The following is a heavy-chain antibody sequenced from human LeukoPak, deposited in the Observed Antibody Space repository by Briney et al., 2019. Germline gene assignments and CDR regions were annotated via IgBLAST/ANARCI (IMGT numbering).Heavy chain of an antibody. CDR2: ISYDGSNK. V-gene: IGHV3-30*03. D-gene: IGHD2-15*01. CDR1: GFTFSSYG. CDR3: ARDYTYCSGSRCYDRFDY. J-gene: IGHJ4*02. Sequence: GGSLRLSCAASGFTFSSYGMHWVRQAPGKGLEWVAVISYDGSNKYYADSVKGRFTISRDNSKNTLYLQMNSLRAEDTAVYYCARDYTYCSGSRCYDRFDYWGQGIRVTVSS.